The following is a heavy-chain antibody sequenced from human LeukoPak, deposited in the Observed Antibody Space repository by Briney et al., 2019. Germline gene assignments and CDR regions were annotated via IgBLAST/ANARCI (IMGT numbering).Heavy chain of an antibody. CDR2: ISGSGGST. CDR3: AKEDYYDSSGYYAVLGAFDI. J-gene: IGHJ3*02. D-gene: IGHD3-22*01. Sequence: PGGSLRLSCAASGFTFSSYAMSWVRQAPGEGLEWVSAISGSGGSTYYADSVKGRFTISRDNSKNTLYLQMNSLRAEDTAVYYCAKEDYYDSSGYYAVLGAFDIWGQGTMVTVSS. CDR1: GFTFSSYA. V-gene: IGHV3-23*01.